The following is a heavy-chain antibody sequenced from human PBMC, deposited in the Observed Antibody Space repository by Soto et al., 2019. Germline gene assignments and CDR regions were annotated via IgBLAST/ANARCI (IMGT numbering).Heavy chain of an antibody. CDR2: ISAYNGNT. Sequence: ASVKISCKASGYTFTSYGISWVRQAPGQGLEWMGWISAYNGNTNYAQKLQGRVTMTTDTSTSTAYMELRSLRSDDTAVYYCASFWGSGSYPEPYYYYYGLDVWGQGTTVPVSS. J-gene: IGHJ6*02. CDR3: ASFWGSGSYPEPYYYYYGLDV. CDR1: GYTFTSYG. D-gene: IGHD3-10*01. V-gene: IGHV1-18*04.